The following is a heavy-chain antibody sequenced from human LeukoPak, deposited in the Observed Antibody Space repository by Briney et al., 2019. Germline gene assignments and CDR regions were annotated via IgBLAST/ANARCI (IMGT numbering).Heavy chain of an antibody. J-gene: IGHJ4*02. CDR2: ISGSGGST. Sequence: GGSLRLSCEASGFTFSSYAMSWVRQAPGKGLEWVSGISGSGGSTYYADSVKGRFTISRDNAKNSLYLQMNSLRAEDTAVYYCARIGYCSSTSCYPNDYWGQGTLVTVSS. V-gene: IGHV3-23*01. D-gene: IGHD2-2*01. CDR3: ARIGYCSSTSCYPNDY. CDR1: GFTFSSYA.